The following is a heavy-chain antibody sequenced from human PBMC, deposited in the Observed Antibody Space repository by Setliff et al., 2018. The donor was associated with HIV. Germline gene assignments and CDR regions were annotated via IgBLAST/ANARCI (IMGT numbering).Heavy chain of an antibody. J-gene: IGHJ3*02. CDR2: SIPIFRTG. Sequence: ASVKVSCKASGGTFRSKGISWVRQAPGQGLEWMGESIPIFRTGNYAQNFQGRVTITADDSTNTAYMELSGLRSDDTAIYYCARDKVAAALIDAFDIWGQGTKVTVSS. CDR1: GGTFRSKG. D-gene: IGHD6-13*01. CDR3: ARDKVAAALIDAFDI. V-gene: IGHV1-69*13.